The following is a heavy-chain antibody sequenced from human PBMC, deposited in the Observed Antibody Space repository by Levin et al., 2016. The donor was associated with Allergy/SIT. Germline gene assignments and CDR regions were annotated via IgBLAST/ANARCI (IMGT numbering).Heavy chain of an antibody. J-gene: IGHJ5*02. V-gene: IGHV3-53*01. CDR3: ARGGPVSSKWELNWFDP. CDR2: TYTGDGT. CDR1: GFTVSDYY. Sequence: GGSLRLSCAASGFTVSDYYMTWVRQAPGKGLDWVSITYTGDGTHYADSVKGRFTMSRDNSKNMLFLQMNNLRAEDTALYYCARGGPVSSKWELNWFDPWGQGTLVTVSS. D-gene: IGHD1-26*01.